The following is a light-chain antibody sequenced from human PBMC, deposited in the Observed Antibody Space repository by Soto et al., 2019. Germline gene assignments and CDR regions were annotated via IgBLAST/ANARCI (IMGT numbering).Light chain of an antibody. CDR3: QHYGAAPIT. Sequence: EIVLTQSPGSLSLSPGDRATLSCRASQSVGGNVAWYQQIPGQPPKLLIFGASSRATGIADKFSGSGFGTDFTLTISRLEPEDFALYYCQHYGAAPITFGQGTRLEIK. CDR2: GAS. J-gene: IGKJ5*01. CDR1: QSVGGN. V-gene: IGKV3-20*01.